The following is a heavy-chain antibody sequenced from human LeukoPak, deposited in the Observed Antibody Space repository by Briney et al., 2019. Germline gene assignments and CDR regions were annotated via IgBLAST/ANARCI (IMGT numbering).Heavy chain of an antibody. J-gene: IGHJ4*02. CDR1: GFPLSSYA. Sequence: GGSLRLSCAASGFPLSSYAMSWVRQAPGKGLEWVSTISNSDDSTYYADSVKGRFTISRDNSENTLFLRMNSLRAEDRAVYYCAKATGYLLWGQGTLVIVSS. CDR3: AKATGYLL. CDR2: ISNSDDST. D-gene: IGHD1-14*01. V-gene: IGHV3-23*01.